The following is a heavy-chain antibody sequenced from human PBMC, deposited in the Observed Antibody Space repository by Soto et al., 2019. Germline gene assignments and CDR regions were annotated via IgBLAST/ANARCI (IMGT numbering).Heavy chain of an antibody. D-gene: IGHD3-16*01. J-gene: IGHJ4*02. V-gene: IGHV1-46*01. CDR3: TRALGV. CDR2: INPSGGSP. CDR1: GYTFTSYN. Sequence: QVQLVQSGGAVKRPGASVRLSCKAFGYTFTSYNMHWVRQAPGQGLEWMGVINPSGGSPTYAHKFQGRVTMTTDTSTSTLYMELSSLTSADTAVYYCTRALGVWGQGTLVTVSS.